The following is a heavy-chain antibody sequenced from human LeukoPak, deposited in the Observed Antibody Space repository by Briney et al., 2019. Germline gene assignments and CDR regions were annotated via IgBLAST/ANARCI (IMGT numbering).Heavy chain of an antibody. Sequence: PSGTRSLPCTVSGGSISSYYWSWARQPPGKGLEGIGDIYYSGSTNYNPSPQSRVTISVDTSKNHFSLKLSSVTAADTAVYYCARIMITFGGVIAGGGDAFDIWGQGTMVPVSS. D-gene: IGHD3-16*01. CDR2: IYYSGST. J-gene: IGHJ3*02. CDR1: GGSISSYY. CDR3: ARIMITFGGVIAGGGDAFDI. V-gene: IGHV4-59*01.